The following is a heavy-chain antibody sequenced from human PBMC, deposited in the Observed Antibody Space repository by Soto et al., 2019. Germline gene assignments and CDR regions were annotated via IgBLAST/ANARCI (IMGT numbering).Heavy chain of an antibody. CDR2: IYYSGST. V-gene: IGHV4-31*03. J-gene: IGHJ3*02. D-gene: IGHD1-26*01. CDR3: ARDGGSYLLGAFDI. Sequence: QVQLQESGPGLVKPSQTLSLTCTVSGGSISSGGYYWSWIRQHPGKGLEWIGYIYYSGSTYYNPSLKSRVTLSVHTSKNQFSLKLSSVTAADTAVYYCARDGGSYLLGAFDIWGQGTMVTVSS. CDR1: GGSISSGGYY.